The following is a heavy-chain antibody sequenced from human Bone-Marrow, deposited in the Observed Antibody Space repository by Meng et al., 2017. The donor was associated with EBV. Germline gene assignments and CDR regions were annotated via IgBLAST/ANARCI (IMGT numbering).Heavy chain of an antibody. D-gene: IGHD3-10*01. CDR2: LLPLSDAP. J-gene: IGHJ4*02. CDR3: ASESGRGFTPDY. V-gene: IGHV1-69*01. Sequence: QVPVVQCGAEVKKPGASVKVSCKTSGGTFRSDAISWVRPSPGQGLEWMGGLLPLSDAPHYAQKFQGRVTITADESTSTHYLDLSGLRAEDTAVYYCASESGRGFTPDYWGQGTLVTVSS. CDR1: GGTFRSDA.